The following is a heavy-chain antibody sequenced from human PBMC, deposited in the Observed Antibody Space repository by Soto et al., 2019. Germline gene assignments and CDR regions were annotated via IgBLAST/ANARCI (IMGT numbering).Heavy chain of an antibody. CDR3: AKFAGKLWFGELFSDY. Sequence: GGSLRLSCAASGFTFSSYGMHWVRQAPGKGLEWVAVISYDGSNKYYADSVKGRFTISRDNSKNTLYLQMNSLRAEDTAVYYCAKFAGKLWFGELFSDYWGQGTLVTVSS. D-gene: IGHD3-10*01. CDR2: ISYDGSNK. CDR1: GFTFSSYG. J-gene: IGHJ4*02. V-gene: IGHV3-30*18.